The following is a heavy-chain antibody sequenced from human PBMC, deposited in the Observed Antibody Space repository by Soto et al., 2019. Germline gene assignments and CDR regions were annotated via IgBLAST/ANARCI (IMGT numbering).Heavy chain of an antibody. J-gene: IGHJ5*02. D-gene: IGHD6-13*01. Sequence: SETLSLTCTVSGGSISSSSYYWGWIRQPPGKGLEWIGSIYYSGSTYYNPSLKSRVTISVDTSKNQFSLKLSSVTAADTAVYYCARLGAYSPGTFDPWGQGTLVTVSS. CDR2: IYYSGST. V-gene: IGHV4-39*01. CDR3: ARLGAYSPGTFDP. CDR1: GGSISSSSYY.